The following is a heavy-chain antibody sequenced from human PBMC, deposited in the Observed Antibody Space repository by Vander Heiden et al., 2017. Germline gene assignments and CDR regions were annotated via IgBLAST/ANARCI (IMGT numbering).Heavy chain of an antibody. CDR1: GFTFSSKS. Sequence: VQLLESGGGLVKPGGSRSLPCAASGFTFSSKSMNWVRQAPGKGLEWVSSISSSSYNIYYADSVKGRFTISRDNAKNSLYLRMNSLRAEDTAVYYCATYDYVWGSYRPPVDYWGQGTLVTVSS. CDR2: ISSSSYNI. D-gene: IGHD3-16*02. V-gene: IGHV3-21*01. CDR3: ATYDYVWGSYRPPVDY. J-gene: IGHJ4*02.